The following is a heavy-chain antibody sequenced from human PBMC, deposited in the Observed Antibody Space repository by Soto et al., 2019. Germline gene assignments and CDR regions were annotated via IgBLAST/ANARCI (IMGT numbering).Heavy chain of an antibody. CDR3: ARERKNYYDSSGYYHDWYFDL. V-gene: IGHV1-18*04. CDR2: ISAYNGNT. Sequence: ASVEVSCKASGYTFTSCGISWVRQAPGQGREWMGWISAYNGNTNYAQKLQGRVTMTTDTSTSTAYMELRSLRSDDTAVYYCARERKNYYDSSGYYHDWYFDLWGRGTLVTVSS. CDR1: GYTFTSCG. D-gene: IGHD3-22*01. J-gene: IGHJ2*01.